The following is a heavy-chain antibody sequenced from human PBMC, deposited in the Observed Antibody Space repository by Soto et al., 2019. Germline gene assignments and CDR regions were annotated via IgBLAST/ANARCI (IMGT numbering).Heavy chain of an antibody. D-gene: IGHD2-15*01. J-gene: IGHJ2*01. V-gene: IGHV1-46*01. CDR3: ARDGGLLNASWDYDL. CDR1: GYSFTNYC. CDR2: INPRTGST. Sequence: QVQLVQSGADVKKPGTSVKVSCKAAGYSFTNYCMYWVRQAPGQGLEWMGMINPRTGSTRYAQKFQDRVTLTRDTSTTTVYMELSTLISDDTAVYYCARDGGLLNASWDYDLWGPGTLVTVSS.